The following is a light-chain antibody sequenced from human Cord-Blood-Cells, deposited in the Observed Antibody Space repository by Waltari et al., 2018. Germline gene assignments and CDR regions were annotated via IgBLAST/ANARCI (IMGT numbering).Light chain of an antibody. CDR1: QSISSW. CDR3: QQYNSYSLT. CDR2: DAS. Sequence: DIQMTQSPSTLSASVGDRVTITCRASQSISSWLAWYQQKPGKAPKLLIYDASSLESGVPSRFSSSGSGTEFTLTISSLQPDDFATDYCQQYNSYSLTFGGGTKVEIK. V-gene: IGKV1-5*01. J-gene: IGKJ4*01.